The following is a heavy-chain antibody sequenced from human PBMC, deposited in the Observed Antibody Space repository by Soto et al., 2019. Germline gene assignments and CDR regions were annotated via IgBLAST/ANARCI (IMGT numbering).Heavy chain of an antibody. D-gene: IGHD2-15*01. V-gene: IGHV1-69*04. CDR1: GYTFTSYG. CDR3: ARDIVVVVAPGGMDV. J-gene: IGHJ6*02. Sequence: SVKVSCKASGYTFTSYGISWVRQAPGQGPEWMGRIIPILGIANYAQKFQGRVTITADKSTSTAYMELSSLRSEDTALYYCARDIVVVVAPGGMDVWGQGTTVTVSS. CDR2: IIPILGIA.